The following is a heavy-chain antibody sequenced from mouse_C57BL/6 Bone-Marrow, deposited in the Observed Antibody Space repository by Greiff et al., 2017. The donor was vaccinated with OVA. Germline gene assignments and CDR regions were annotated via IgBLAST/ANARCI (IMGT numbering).Heavy chain of an antibody. CDR2: INPSTGGT. CDR1: GYSFTGYY. J-gene: IGHJ3*01. Sequence: EVKLVESGPELVEPGASVKISCKASGYSFTGYYMNWVKQSPEKSLEWIGEINPSTGGTTYNQKFKAKATLTVDKSSSTAYMQLKRLTSEDSAVYYCARGGTSPFAYWGQGTLVTVSA. CDR3: ARGGTSPFAY. V-gene: IGHV1-42*01. D-gene: IGHD4-1*01.